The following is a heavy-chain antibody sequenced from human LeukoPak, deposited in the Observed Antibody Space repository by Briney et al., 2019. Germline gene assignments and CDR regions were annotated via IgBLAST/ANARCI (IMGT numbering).Heavy chain of an antibody. CDR2: ISSSSSYI. Sequence: GGALRLSCAASGFTFSSYSMNWVRQAPGKGLEWVSSISSSSSYIYYADSVKGRFTISRDNAKNSLYLQMNSLRAEDTAVYYCARVAPSFVVVVAAPDYWGQGTLVTVSS. J-gene: IGHJ4*02. CDR3: ARVAPSFVVVVAAPDY. CDR1: GFTFSSYS. D-gene: IGHD2-15*01. V-gene: IGHV3-21*01.